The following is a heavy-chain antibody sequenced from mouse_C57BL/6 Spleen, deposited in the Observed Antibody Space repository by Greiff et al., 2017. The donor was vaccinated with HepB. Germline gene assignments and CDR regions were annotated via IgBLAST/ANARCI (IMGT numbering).Heavy chain of an antibody. V-gene: IGHV1-81*01. CDR1: GYTFTSYG. J-gene: IGHJ1*03. Sequence: QVQLKQSGAELARPGASVKLSCKASGYTFTSYGISWVKQRTGQGLEWIGEIYPRSGNTYYNEKFKGKATLTADKSSSTAYMELRSLTSEDSAVYFCAREGAFGTTVVAPAWYFDVWGTGTTVTVSS. CDR2: IYPRSGNT. D-gene: IGHD1-1*01. CDR3: AREGAFGTTVVAPAWYFDV.